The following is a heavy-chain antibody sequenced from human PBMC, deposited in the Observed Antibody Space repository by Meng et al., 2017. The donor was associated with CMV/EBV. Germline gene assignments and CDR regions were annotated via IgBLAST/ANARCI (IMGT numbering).Heavy chain of an antibody. D-gene: IGHD3-22*01. CDR3: ARGNGYYYDSSGYPLYYYYYGMDV. CDR1: GFTFSSYE. V-gene: IGHV3-48*03. Sequence: GGSLRLSCAASGFTFSSYEMNWVRQAPGKGLEWVSYISSSGSTIYYADSVKGRFTISRDNAKNSLYLQMNSLRAEDTAVYYCARGNGYYYDSSGYPLYYYYYGMDVWGQGTTVTVSS. CDR2: ISSSGSTI. J-gene: IGHJ6*02.